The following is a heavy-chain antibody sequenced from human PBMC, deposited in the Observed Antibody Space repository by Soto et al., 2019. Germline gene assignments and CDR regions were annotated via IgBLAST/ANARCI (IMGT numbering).Heavy chain of an antibody. D-gene: IGHD2-15*01. Sequence: ASVKVSCKASGYTFTSYDINWVRQATGQGLEWMGWMNPNSGNTGYAQKFQGRVTMTRNTSISTAYMELSSLRSEDTAVYYCAILALGYCSGGSCYPVNWFDPWGQGTLVTVSS. CDR1: GYTFTSYD. CDR3: AILALGYCSGGSCYPVNWFDP. J-gene: IGHJ5*02. CDR2: MNPNSGNT. V-gene: IGHV1-8*01.